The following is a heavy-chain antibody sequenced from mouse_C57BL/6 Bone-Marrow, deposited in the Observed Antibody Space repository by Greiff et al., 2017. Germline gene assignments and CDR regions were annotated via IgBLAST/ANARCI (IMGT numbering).Heavy chain of an antibody. J-gene: IGHJ4*01. Sequence: VQLQQSGAELARPGASVKLSCKASGYTFTSYGISWVKQRTGQGLEWIGEIYPRSGNTYYNEKFKGKATLTADKSPSTAYMELRSLTSEDSAVYFCARWETAQATDYAMDYWGQGTSVTVSS. CDR3: ARWETAQATDYAMDY. D-gene: IGHD3-2*02. V-gene: IGHV1-81*01. CDR1: GYTFTSYG. CDR2: IYPRSGNT.